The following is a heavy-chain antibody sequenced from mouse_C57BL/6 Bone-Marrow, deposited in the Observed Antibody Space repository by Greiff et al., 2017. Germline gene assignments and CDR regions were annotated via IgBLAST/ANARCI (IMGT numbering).Heavy chain of an antibody. Sequence: EVHLVESGGGLVKPGGSLKLSCAASGFTFSSYAMSWVRQTPEKRLEWVATISDGGSYTYYPDNVKGRFTISRDNAKNNLYLQMSHLKSEDTAMYYCARGLAYYSNYWYFDVWGTGTTVTVSS. CDR2: ISDGGSYT. V-gene: IGHV5-4*01. J-gene: IGHJ1*03. CDR3: ARGLAYYSNYWYFDV. D-gene: IGHD2-5*01. CDR1: GFTFSSYA.